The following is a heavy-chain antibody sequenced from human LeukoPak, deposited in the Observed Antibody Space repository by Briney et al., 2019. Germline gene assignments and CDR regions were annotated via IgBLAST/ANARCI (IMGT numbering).Heavy chain of an antibody. J-gene: IGHJ5*02. CDR1: GGSFSGYY. D-gene: IGHD6-19*01. CDR3: ARDHSSGWYLGWFDP. V-gene: IGHV3-11*04. Sequence: LSLTCAVYGGSFSGYYWSWIRQAPGKGLEWVSYISSSSSTIYYADSVKGRFTISRDNAKNSLYLQMNSLRAEDTAVYYCARDHSSGWYLGWFDPWGQGTLVTVSS. CDR2: ISSSSSTI.